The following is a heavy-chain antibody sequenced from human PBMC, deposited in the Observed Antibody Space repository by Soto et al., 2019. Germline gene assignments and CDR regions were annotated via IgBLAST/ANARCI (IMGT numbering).Heavy chain of an antibody. D-gene: IGHD3-9*01. J-gene: IGHJ4*02. Sequence: GGSLRLSCAASGFTFSNAWMSWVRQAPGKGLEWVGRIKSKTDGGTTDYAAPVKGRFTISRDDSKNTLYLQMNSLKTEDTAVYYCTTGLILTGYYDYWGQGTMVTVSS. CDR2: IKSKTDGGTT. CDR1: GFTFSNAW. CDR3: TTGLILTGYYDY. V-gene: IGHV3-15*01.